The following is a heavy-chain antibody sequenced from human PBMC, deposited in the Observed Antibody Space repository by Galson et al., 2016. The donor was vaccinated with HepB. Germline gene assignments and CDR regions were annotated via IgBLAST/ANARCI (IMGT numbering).Heavy chain of an antibody. D-gene: IGHD2-2*01. Sequence: ETLSLTCTVSGGSISSHYWSWIRQSPGKGLEWIGYIHYSGNANYNPSLKSRVTISPDTSKNQFSLKVTSVTAADTAVYFCARERDCSRSTCYSGGGWFDPWGQGTLVTVSS. J-gene: IGHJ5*02. CDR1: GGSISSHY. CDR2: IHYSGNA. V-gene: IGHV4-59*11. CDR3: ARERDCSRSTCYSGGGWFDP.